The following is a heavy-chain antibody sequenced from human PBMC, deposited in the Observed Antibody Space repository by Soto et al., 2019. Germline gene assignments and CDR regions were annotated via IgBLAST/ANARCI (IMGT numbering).Heavy chain of an antibody. V-gene: IGHV4-34*01. D-gene: IGHD3-10*01. CDR3: ARVPTYYYGSGSYYRYYFDY. CDR1: GGSFSGYY. J-gene: IGHJ4*02. Sequence: SETLSLTCAVYGGSFSGYYWSWIRQPPGKGLEWIGEINHSGSTNYNPSLKSRVTISVDTSKNQLSLKLSSVTAADTAVYYCARVPTYYYGSGSYYRYYFDYWGQGTLVTVSS. CDR2: INHSGST.